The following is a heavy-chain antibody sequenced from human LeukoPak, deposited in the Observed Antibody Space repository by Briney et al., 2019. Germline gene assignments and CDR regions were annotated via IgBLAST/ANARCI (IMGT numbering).Heavy chain of an antibody. D-gene: IGHD3-22*01. CDR1: GGSISSYY. Sequence: SETLSLTCTVSGGSISSYYWSWIRQPPGKGLEWIGYIYYSGSTNYNPSLKSRVTISVDTSKNQFSLKLSSVTAADTAVYCCARDYDSSGYAFDIWGQGTMVTVSS. V-gene: IGHV4-59*01. CDR3: ARDYDSSGYAFDI. CDR2: IYYSGST. J-gene: IGHJ3*02.